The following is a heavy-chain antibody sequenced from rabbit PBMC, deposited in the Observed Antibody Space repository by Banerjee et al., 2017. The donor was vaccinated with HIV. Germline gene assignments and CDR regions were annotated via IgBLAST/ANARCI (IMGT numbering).Heavy chain of an antibody. V-gene: IGHV1S43*01. CDR3: ATDVTYGVAGYAYTLTRLDL. CDR2: IYNGDGST. Sequence: QSLEESGGDLVKPEGSLTLTCTASGFSFSSSYNMCWVRQAPGKGLELIACIYNGDGSTYYANWVNGRFTISRSTSLSTVDLRMTSLTAADTATYFCATDVTYGVAGYAYTLTRLDLWGPGTLVTVS. J-gene: IGHJ3*01. D-gene: IGHD6-1*01. CDR1: GFSFSSSYN.